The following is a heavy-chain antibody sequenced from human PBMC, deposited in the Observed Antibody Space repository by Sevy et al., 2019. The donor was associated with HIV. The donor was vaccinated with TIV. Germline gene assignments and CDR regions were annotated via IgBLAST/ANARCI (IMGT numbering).Heavy chain of an antibody. CDR1: GFTFSSYG. V-gene: IGHV3-33*01. CDR3: ARGANYFGSRSHSNLDY. D-gene: IGHD3-10*01. J-gene: IGHJ4*02. CDR2: IWYDGGNK. Sequence: GGSLRLSCAASGFTFSSYGMHWVRQAPGKGLEWVALIWYDGGNKYYADSVKGRFTISRDNSKNTMYLQMNSLRAEDTAVYYCARGANYFGSRSHSNLDYWGQGTLVTVSS.